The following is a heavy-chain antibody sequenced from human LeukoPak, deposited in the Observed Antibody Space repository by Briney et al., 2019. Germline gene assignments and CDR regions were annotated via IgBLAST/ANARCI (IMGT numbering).Heavy chain of an antibody. CDR2: IYSGGDT. D-gene: IGHD4/OR15-4a*01. Sequence: AGGSLRLSCAASGFTVSNNYMNWVRQAPGKGLEWVSLIYSGGDTHHADSVKGRFTISRDSSKNTLYLQMNSLRAEDTAVYYCARDPQAVRTNTYAWGQGTLLTVSS. J-gene: IGHJ5*02. V-gene: IGHV3-66*01. CDR1: GFTVSNNY. CDR3: ARDPQAVRTNTYA.